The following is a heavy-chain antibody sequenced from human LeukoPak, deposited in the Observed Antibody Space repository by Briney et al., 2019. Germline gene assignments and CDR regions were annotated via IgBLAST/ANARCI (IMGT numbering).Heavy chain of an antibody. V-gene: IGHV4-39*07. Sequence: SETLSPTCTVSGGSISSIVYYWGWIRQPPGKGLEWIGSIYYSGNTYYNPSLKSRVTISVDTSKNQFSLGLSSVTAADTAVYYCARDRYGLYDYWGQGTLVTASS. J-gene: IGHJ4*02. D-gene: IGHD1-14*01. CDR1: GGSISSIVYY. CDR3: ARDRYGLYDY. CDR2: IYYSGNT.